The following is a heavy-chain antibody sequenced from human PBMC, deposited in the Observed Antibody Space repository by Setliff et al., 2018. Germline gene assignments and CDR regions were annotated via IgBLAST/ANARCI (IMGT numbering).Heavy chain of an antibody. D-gene: IGHD1-26*01. CDR3: ARKGISALSGAFDM. CDR2: IYTSGST. J-gene: IGHJ3*02. Sequence: SETLSLTCTVSGGSISNYYWSWIRQPDGKGLEWIGRIYTSGSTNYNPSLKSRVTMSVDTSKNQFSLKLSSVTAADTAVYYCARKGISALSGAFDMWGQGTMVTVSS. V-gene: IGHV4-4*07. CDR1: GGSISNYY.